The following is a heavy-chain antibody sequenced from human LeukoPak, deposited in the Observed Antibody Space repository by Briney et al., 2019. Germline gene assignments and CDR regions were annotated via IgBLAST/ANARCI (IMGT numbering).Heavy chain of an antibody. CDR2: INSDGSST. CDR1: GFTFSSYW. D-gene: IGHD6-13*01. CDR3: AREGSSWYGNWFDP. J-gene: IGHJ5*02. V-gene: IGHV3-74*01. Sequence: GGSLRLSCAASGFTFSSYWMHWVRHAPGKGLVWVSRINSDGSSTSYADSVKGRFTISRDNAKNTLYLQMNSLRAEDTAVYYCAREGSSWYGNWFDPWGQGTLVTVSS.